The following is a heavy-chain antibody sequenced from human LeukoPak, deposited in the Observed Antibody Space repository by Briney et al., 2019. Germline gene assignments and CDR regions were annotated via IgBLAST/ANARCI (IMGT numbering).Heavy chain of an antibody. Sequence: ASVKVSCKASGYTSTSYGISWVRQAPGQGLEWMGWISAYNGNTNYAQKLQGRVTMTTDTSTSTAYMELRSLRSDDTAVYYCARNGYCSSTSCSKKLYFDYWGQGTLVTVSS. J-gene: IGHJ4*02. CDR1: GYTSTSYG. D-gene: IGHD2-2*03. CDR2: ISAYNGNT. V-gene: IGHV1-18*01. CDR3: ARNGYCSSTSCSKKLYFDY.